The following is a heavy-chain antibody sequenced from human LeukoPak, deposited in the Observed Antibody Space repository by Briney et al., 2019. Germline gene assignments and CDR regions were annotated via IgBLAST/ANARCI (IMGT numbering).Heavy chain of an antibody. CDR3: ARDLRFSGILDY. CDR1: GFTFSSYE. D-gene: IGHD1-26*01. V-gene: IGHV3-48*03. Sequence: GGSLRLSCAASGFTFSSYEMNWVRQAPGRGLEWVSYISSSGSTIYYADSVKGRFTISRDNAKNTLYLQMNSLRAEDTAVYYCARDLRFSGILDYWGQGTLVTVSS. J-gene: IGHJ4*02. CDR2: ISSSGSTI.